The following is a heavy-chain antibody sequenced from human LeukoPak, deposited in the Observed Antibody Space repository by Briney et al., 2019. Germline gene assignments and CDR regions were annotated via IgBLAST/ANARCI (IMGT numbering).Heavy chain of an antibody. J-gene: IGHJ4*02. CDR2: IYTSGST. Sequence: SETLSLTCTVSGGFISSYYWSWIRQPAGKGLEWIGRIYTSGSTNYNPSLKSRVTTSVDTSKNQFSLKLSSVTAADTAVYYCARGIYSGSLGRTDYWGQGTLVTVSS. CDR3: ARGIYSGSLGRTDY. V-gene: IGHV4-4*07. CDR1: GGFISSYY. D-gene: IGHD1-26*01.